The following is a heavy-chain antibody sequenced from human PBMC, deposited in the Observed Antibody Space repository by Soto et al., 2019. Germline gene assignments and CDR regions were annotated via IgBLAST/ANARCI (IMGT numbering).Heavy chain of an antibody. J-gene: IGHJ6*02. CDR1: GYTFTSYY. V-gene: IGHV1-46*01. Sequence: ASVKVSCKASGYTFTSYYMHWVRQAPGQGLEWMGIINPSGGSTSYALKFQGRVTMTRDTSTSTVYMELSSLRSEDTAVYYCARDRGGYSYGPTYYGMDVWGQGTTVTVSS. D-gene: IGHD5-18*01. CDR3: ARDRGGYSYGPTYYGMDV. CDR2: INPSGGST.